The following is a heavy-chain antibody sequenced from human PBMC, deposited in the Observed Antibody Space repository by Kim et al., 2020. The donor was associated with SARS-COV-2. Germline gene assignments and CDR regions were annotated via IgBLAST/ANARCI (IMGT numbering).Heavy chain of an antibody. CDR3: AREGVDVNMITSFFDF. J-gene: IGHJ4*02. V-gene: IGHV3-30*07. Sequence: DAVNGRFNVTRDNSKNTLFLQMNSLSAEDTAVYYCAREGVDVNMITSFFDFWGQGTLVTVSS. D-gene: IGHD3-16*01.